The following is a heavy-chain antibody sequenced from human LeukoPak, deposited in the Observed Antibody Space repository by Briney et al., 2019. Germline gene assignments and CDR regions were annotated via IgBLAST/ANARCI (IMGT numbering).Heavy chain of an antibody. J-gene: IGHJ4*02. CDR2: ISSSSSTI. Sequence: GGSLRLSCAASVFTFSSYSMNWVRQAPGKGLEWVSYISSSSSTIYYADSVKGRFTISRDNAKNSLYLQMNSLRAEDTAVYYCARDVSVGATDYWGQGTLVTVSS. CDR1: VFTFSSYS. CDR3: ARDVSVGATDY. V-gene: IGHV3-48*01. D-gene: IGHD1-26*01.